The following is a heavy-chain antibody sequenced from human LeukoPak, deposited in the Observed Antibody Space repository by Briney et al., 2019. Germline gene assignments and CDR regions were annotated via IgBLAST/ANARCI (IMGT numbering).Heavy chain of an antibody. J-gene: IGHJ6*02. V-gene: IGHV3-21*01. CDR1: GFTFSSYS. CDR2: ISSSSSYI. Sequence: PGGSLRLSCAASGFTFSSYSMNWVRQAPGKGLEWVSSISSSSSYIYYADSVRGRFTISRDNAKNSLYLQMNSLRAEDTAVYYCARGLRKGMDVWGQGTTVTVSS. CDR3: ARGLRKGMDV. D-gene: IGHD3-16*01.